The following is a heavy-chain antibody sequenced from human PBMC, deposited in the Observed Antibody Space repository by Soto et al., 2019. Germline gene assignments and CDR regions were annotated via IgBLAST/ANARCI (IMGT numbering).Heavy chain of an antibody. CDR3: ARHYHDPHSPELYCSGGSCYAGMASFDGMDV. D-gene: IGHD2-15*01. Sequence: PGESLKISCKGSGYSFTSYCISWVRQMPGKGLEWMGRIDPSDSYTNYSPSFQGHVTISADKSISTAYLQWSSLKASDTAMYYCARHYHDPHSPELYCSGGSCYAGMASFDGMDVWGQGTTVTVSS. CDR1: GYSFTSYC. V-gene: IGHV5-10-1*01. CDR2: IDPSDSYT. J-gene: IGHJ6*02.